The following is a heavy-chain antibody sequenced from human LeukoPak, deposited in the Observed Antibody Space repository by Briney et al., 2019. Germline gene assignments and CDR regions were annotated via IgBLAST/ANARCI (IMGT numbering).Heavy chain of an antibody. J-gene: IGHJ6*04. CDR1: GFTVSSNY. Sequence: GGSLRLSCAASGFTVSSNYMSWVRQAPGKGLEWVSVIYSGGSTYYAYSVKGRFTISRDNSKNTLYLQMNSLRAEDTAVYYCARDLITMVRGVKYYYYGMDVWGKGTTVTVSS. V-gene: IGHV3-53*01. D-gene: IGHD3-10*01. CDR3: ARDLITMVRGVKYYYYGMDV. CDR2: IYSGGST.